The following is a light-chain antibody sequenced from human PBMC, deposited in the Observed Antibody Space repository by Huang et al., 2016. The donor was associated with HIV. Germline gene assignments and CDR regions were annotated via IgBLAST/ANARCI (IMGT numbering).Light chain of an antibody. CDR1: QSVSSN. Sequence: EVVLTQSPATLSVSPGRKATLSCRASQSVSSNLAWYQQKPGQAPRLLINGASTMATGIPARFSGSGSGTEFTLTISSLQSEDLAIYYCQQYNNWPPEYTFGQGTKLEIK. CDR2: GAS. V-gene: IGKV3-15*01. J-gene: IGKJ2*01. CDR3: QQYNNWPPEYT.